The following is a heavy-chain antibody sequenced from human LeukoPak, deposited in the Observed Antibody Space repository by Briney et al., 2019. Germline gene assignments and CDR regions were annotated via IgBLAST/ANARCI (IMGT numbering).Heavy chain of an antibody. CDR3: ARGLSATSYYYYYMDV. D-gene: IGHD1-14*01. CDR1: GYTFTSYG. J-gene: IGHJ6*03. Sequence: ASVKVSCKASGYTFTSYGISWVRQAPGQGLEWMGWISAYNGNTNYAQKLQGRVTMTTDTSTSTAYLELRSLRSDDTAVYYCARGLSATSYYYYYMDVWGKGTTVTVSS. CDR2: ISAYNGNT. V-gene: IGHV1-18*01.